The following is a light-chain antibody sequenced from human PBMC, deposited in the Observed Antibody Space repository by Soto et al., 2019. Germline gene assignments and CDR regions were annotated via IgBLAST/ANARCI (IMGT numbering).Light chain of an antibody. CDR3: QSYDSSLSGYV. J-gene: IGLJ1*01. Sequence: QSMLTQPPSVSVSPSQRVTISCTGSSSNIGAGYDVHWYQQLPGTAPKLLTYGNSNRPSGVPDRFSGSKSGTSASLAITGLQAEDEADYYCQSYDSSLSGYVFGTGTKVTVL. CDR2: GNS. CDR1: SSNIGAGYD. V-gene: IGLV1-40*01.